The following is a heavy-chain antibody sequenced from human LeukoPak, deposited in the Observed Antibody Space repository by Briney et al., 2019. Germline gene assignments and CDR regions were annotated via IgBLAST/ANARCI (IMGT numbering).Heavy chain of an antibody. CDR2: INPNSGGT. V-gene: IGHV1-2*02. Sequence: ASVKVSCKASGYTFTGYYMHWVRQAPGQGLEWMGWINPNSGGTNYAQKFQGRVTMTRNTSISTAYMELSRLRSDDTAVYYCARRHYYDSSGYSDYWGRGTLVTVSS. D-gene: IGHD3-22*01. CDR3: ARRHYYDSSGYSDY. J-gene: IGHJ4*02. CDR1: GYTFTGYY.